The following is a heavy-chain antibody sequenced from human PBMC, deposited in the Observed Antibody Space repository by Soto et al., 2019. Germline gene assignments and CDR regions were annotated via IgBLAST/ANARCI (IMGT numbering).Heavy chain of an antibody. CDR3: GKGHTFLDLDY. CDR2: IREDGGGI. J-gene: IGHJ4*02. V-gene: IGHV3-7*05. Sequence: EVQLVESGGGWVQPGGSLRLSCAASGFTFSGFWMSWVRQVTGKGVEWVANIREDGGGIHYRDSVKGRFTISRDNAKNSLYLQMNNLRVEDTAVYYCGKGHTFLDLDYRGQGTLITVSS. CDR1: GFTFSGFW.